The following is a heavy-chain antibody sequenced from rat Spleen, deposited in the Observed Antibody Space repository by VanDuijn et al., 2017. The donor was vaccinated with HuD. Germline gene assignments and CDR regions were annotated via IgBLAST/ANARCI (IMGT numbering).Heavy chain of an antibody. CDR2: VWNTGGT. J-gene: IGHJ2*01. Sequence: QVKLKESGPALVQPSQTLSLTCTISGFSLTTYNVHWVRQPPGKSLEWMGVVWNTGGTRYNSALKSRLSISKDTSKSQVFLKMNSLQTEDTATYYCARDRDGFYHFFDYWGQGVMVTVSS. CDR1: GFSLTTYN. D-gene: IGHD1-12*03. V-gene: IGHV2-41*01. CDR3: ARDRDGFYHFFDY.